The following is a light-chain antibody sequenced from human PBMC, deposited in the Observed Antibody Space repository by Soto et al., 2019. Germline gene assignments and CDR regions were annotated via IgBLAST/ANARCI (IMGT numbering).Light chain of an antibody. CDR3: QQSNNWPKT. V-gene: IGKV3-15*01. CDR1: QSVGSN. J-gene: IGKJ1*01. CDR2: DAS. Sequence: EIVMTQSPGTLSVSPGETATLSCRASQSVGSNLAWYQQKPGQAPRLLISDASTRAAGLPARFSGSGSGTEFTLTISSLQSEDFAVYYCQQSNNWPKTFGQGTKVDIK.